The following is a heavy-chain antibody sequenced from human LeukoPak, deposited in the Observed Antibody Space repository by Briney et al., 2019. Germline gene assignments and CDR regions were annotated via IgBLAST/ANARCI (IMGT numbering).Heavy chain of an antibody. CDR3: ARSVTEPLFDY. D-gene: IGHD2-21*02. Sequence: PQTLSLTCTVSGGSISSGGYYWSWIRQHPGKGLEWIGYIYYSGSTYYNPSLKSRVTISVDTSKNQFSLKLSSVTAADTAVYYCARSVTEPLFDYWGQGTLVTVSS. V-gene: IGHV4-31*03. CDR2: IYYSGST. CDR1: GGSISSGGYY. J-gene: IGHJ4*02.